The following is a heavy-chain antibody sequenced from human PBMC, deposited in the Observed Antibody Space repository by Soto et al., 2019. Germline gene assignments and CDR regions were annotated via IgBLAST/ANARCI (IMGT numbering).Heavy chain of an antibody. CDR1: GGTFSSYA. D-gene: IGHD2-15*01. Sequence: SVKVSCKASGGTFSSYAISWVRQAPGQGLEWMGGIIPIFGKANYAQKFQGRVTITADESTSTAYMELSSLRSEDTAVYYCARGYCSGGSCYRPFDYWGQGTLVTVSS. V-gene: IGHV1-69*13. CDR2: IIPIFGKA. CDR3: ARGYCSGGSCYRPFDY. J-gene: IGHJ4*02.